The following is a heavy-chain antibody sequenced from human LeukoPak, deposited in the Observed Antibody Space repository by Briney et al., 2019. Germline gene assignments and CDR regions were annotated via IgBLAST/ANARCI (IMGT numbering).Heavy chain of an antibody. CDR1: GGTFSSYA. Sequence: SVKVSCKASGGTFSSYAISWVRQAPGQGLEWMGRIIPILGIANYAQKFQGRVTITADKSTSTAYMELSSLRSEDTAVYYRARDSSAVVTARYNWFDPWGQGTLVTVSS. V-gene: IGHV1-69*04. CDR3: ARDSSAVVTARYNWFDP. D-gene: IGHD2-21*02. J-gene: IGHJ5*02. CDR2: IIPILGIA.